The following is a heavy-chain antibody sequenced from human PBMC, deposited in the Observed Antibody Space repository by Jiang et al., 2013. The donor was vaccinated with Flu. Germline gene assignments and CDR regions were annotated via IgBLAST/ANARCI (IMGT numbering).Heavy chain of an antibody. CDR1: RISPSIFIG. CDR2: YPLMERL. V-gene: IGHV3-30*18. Sequence: RLSCAASRISPSIFIGQCTGSARLQARGWSGWQLYPLMERLKTIADSVKGRFTISRDNSKNTLDLQMNSLRPEDTAVYYCAKDLTVFCGGDCQVFDYWGQGTVVTVSS. D-gene: IGHD2-21*01. CDR3: AKDLTVFCGGDCQVFDY. J-gene: IGHJ4*02.